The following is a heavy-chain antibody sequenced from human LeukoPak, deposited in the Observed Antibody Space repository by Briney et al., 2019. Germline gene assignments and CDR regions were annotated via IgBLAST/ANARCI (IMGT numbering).Heavy chain of an antibody. CDR3: ARWPTVFEIAAAATGFDY. CDR2: IYYSGST. Sequence: KPSETLSLTCTVSGGSISGSSYYWGWIRQPPGKGLEWIGSIYYSGSTYYNPSLKSRATISVDTSKNQFSLKLSSVTAADTAVYYCARWPTVFEIAAAATGFDYWGQGTLVTVSS. V-gene: IGHV4-39*07. D-gene: IGHD6-13*01. CDR1: GGSISGSSYY. J-gene: IGHJ4*02.